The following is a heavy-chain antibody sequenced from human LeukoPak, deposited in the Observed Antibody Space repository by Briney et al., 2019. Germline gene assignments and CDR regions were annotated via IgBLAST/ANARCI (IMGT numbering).Heavy chain of an antibody. V-gene: IGHV4-39*01. Sequence: KTSETLSLTCTVSGGSMNRGGVFWGWIRLPPGEGLEWIGSLYSTGNINYIYHPSLESRVTISVDTSKNQFSLKLTSVTAADTAVYYCARHRRGSGEFEFDPWGPGTLVTVSS. CDR1: GGSMNRGGVF. CDR3: ARHRRGSGEFEFDP. J-gene: IGHJ5*02. D-gene: IGHD3-16*01. CDR2: LYSTGNI.